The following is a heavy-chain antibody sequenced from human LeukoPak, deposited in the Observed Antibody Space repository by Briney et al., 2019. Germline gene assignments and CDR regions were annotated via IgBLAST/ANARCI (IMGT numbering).Heavy chain of an antibody. V-gene: IGHV3-21*01. CDR3: ARDSRGGSGWYGYFDL. CDR2: ISPSSFSI. D-gene: IGHD6-19*01. J-gene: IGHJ2*01. CDR1: GFIFSTYT. Sequence: GGSLRLSCAASGFIFSTYTMNWVRQAPGKGLEWVSSISPSSFSIYYSDSVKGRFTISRDNAKNSLSLQMNSLRAEDTAIYYCARDSRGGSGWYGYFDLWGRGTLVTVSS.